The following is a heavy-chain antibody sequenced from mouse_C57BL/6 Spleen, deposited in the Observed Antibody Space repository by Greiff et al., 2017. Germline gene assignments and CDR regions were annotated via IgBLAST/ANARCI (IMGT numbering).Heavy chain of an antibody. CDR1: GFTFSGYG. CDR3: ARHGKSNYGAWFAY. CDR2: ISNLAYST. Sequence: DVHLVESGGGLVQPGGSLKLSCAASGFTFSGYGMAWVRQAPRKRPEWVAFISNLAYSTYYPDTVTGRFTISRENAKNTLYLEMSSLRSEDTAMYYCARHGKSNYGAWFAYWGQGTLVTVSA. D-gene: IGHD2-5*01. J-gene: IGHJ3*01. V-gene: IGHV5-15*01.